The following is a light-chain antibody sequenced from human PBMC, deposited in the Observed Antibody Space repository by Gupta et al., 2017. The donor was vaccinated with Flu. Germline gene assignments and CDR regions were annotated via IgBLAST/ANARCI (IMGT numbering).Light chain of an antibody. V-gene: IGKV4-1*01. CDR1: QSVLYSSNNKNY. Sequence: SLGERATINCKSSQSVLYSSNNKNYLAWYQQRPGQPPKLLIYWASTRESGVPDRFSGSGSGTDFTLTISSLQAEDVAVYYCQQYYSTPLTFGGGTKVEIK. CDR3: QQYYSTPLT. J-gene: IGKJ4*01. CDR2: WAS.